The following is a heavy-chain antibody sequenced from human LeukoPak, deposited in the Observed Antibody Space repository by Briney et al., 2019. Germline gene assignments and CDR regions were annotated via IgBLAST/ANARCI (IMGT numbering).Heavy chain of an antibody. D-gene: IGHD4-17*01. CDR3: ARARGTRVFDY. J-gene: IGHJ4*02. Sequence: GGSLRLSXAASGFTFSSYSMNWVRQAPGKGLEWVSSISSSSSYIYYADSVKGRFTISRDNAKNSLYLQMNSLRAEDTAVYYCARARGTRVFDYWGQGTLVTVSS. CDR1: GFTFSSYS. CDR2: ISSSSSYI. V-gene: IGHV3-21*01.